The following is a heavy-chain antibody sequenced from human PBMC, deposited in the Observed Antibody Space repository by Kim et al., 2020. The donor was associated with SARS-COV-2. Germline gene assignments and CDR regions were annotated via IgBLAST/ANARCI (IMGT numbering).Heavy chain of an antibody. D-gene: IGHD6-19*01. J-gene: IGHJ5*02. CDR3: ARRDCTSGWCTSGREVDDWFDP. CDR1: GFSFSSYR. CDR2: IDQDGGEK. V-gene: IGHV3-7*01. Sequence: GGSLRLSCAASGFSFSSYRMSWVRQAPGKGLEWVANIDQDGGEKSYVDSLKGRFTISRDNAKDSLYLQMNSLRAEDTAVYYCARRDCTSGWCTSGREVDDWFDPWGRGTLVTVSP.